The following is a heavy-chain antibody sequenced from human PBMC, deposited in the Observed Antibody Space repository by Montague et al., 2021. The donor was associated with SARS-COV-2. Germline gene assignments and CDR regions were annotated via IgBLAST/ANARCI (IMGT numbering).Heavy chain of an antibody. D-gene: IGHD3-10*01. CDR1: GATITSGRYY. CDR2: IYYNGST. CDR3: ARWAALIYYYGLDV. Sequence: TLSLTCTVSGATITSGRYYWTWIRQHPGKGLEYIGNIYYNGSTYYNPSLKSRLTMSVDMSKNQLSLKLRSVTAADTAMYFCARWAALIYYYGLDVWGRGTTVTVSS. J-gene: IGHJ6*02. V-gene: IGHV4-31*03.